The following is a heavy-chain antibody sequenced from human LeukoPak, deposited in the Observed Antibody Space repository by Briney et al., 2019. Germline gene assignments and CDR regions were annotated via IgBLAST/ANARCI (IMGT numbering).Heavy chain of an antibody. CDR3: ASLYCSSTSCLGGIDY. CDR1: GFTFTGYY. Sequence: ASVKVSCKASGFTFTGYYMHWVRQAPGQGLEWMGWINPNSGGTNYAQKFQGRVTMTRDTSISTAYMELSRLRSDDTAVYYCASLYCSSTSCLGGIDYWGQGTLVTVSS. CDR2: INPNSGGT. V-gene: IGHV1-2*02. D-gene: IGHD2-2*01. J-gene: IGHJ4*02.